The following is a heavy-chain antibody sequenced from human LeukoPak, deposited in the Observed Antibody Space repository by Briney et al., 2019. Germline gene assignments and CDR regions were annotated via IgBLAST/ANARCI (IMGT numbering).Heavy chain of an antibody. D-gene: IGHD3-22*01. Sequence: GGSLRLSCAASGFTFSSYSMNWVRQAPGKGLEWVSSISSSSSYIYYADSVKGRFTISRDNAKNSLYVQVNSLGTEDTAAYYCAKGSYYDSSGSFYFDYWGQGTLVTVSS. CDR1: GFTFSSYS. CDR3: AKGSYYDSSGSFYFDY. V-gene: IGHV3-21*04. J-gene: IGHJ4*02. CDR2: ISSSSSYI.